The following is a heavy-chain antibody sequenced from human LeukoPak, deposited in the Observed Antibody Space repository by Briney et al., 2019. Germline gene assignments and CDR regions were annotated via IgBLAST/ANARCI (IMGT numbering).Heavy chain of an antibody. V-gene: IGHV4-30-4*01. CDR2: IYYSGST. CDR3: ARTAFGDYAADPDY. Sequence: SQTLSLTCTVSGGSISSGDYYWSWIRQPPGKGLEWLGYIYYSGSTYYNPSLKSRVTISVDTSKNQFSLKLSSVTAADTAVYYCARTAFGDYAADPDYWGQGTLVTVSS. D-gene: IGHD3-10*01. J-gene: IGHJ4*02. CDR1: GGSISSGDYY.